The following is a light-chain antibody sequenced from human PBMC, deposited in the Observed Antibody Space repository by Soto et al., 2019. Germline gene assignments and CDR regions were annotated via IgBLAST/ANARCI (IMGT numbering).Light chain of an antibody. CDR3: PLYYGGVYV. CDR2: SIS. J-gene: IGLJ1*01. V-gene: IGLV7-43*01. Sequence: QAVVTQEPSLTVSPGGTVILTCASSTGAVTSDNYPNWFQLKPGQAPKSMIYSISNKHSWTPARFSGYLLGGKAALTLSGVQPEDEAEYYCPLYYGGVYVFGSGTKLTVL. CDR1: TGAVTSDNY.